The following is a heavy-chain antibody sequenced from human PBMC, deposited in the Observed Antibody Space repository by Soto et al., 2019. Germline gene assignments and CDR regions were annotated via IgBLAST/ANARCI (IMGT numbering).Heavy chain of an antibody. D-gene: IGHD1-1*01. CDR1: GFLISSLC. CDR3: ARSVDLEH. J-gene: IGHJ4*02. V-gene: IGHV3-11*06. CDR2: IRLSRCYT. Sequence: PGGLLDLPCAYSGFLISSLCLSWIRQAPGKGLEWVSYIRLSRCYTKYADSLKGRFTISRDNTKNLLYLQMTSLRAEDTAVYCCARSVDLEHWGQGTRVSVSA.